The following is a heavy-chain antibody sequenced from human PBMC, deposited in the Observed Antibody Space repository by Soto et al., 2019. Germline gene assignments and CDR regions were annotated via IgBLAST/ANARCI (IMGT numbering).Heavy chain of an antibody. Sequence: LRLSCAASGFTFSSYGMHWVRQAPGKGLEWVAVIWYDGSNKYYADSVKGRFTISRDNSKNTLYLQMNSLRAEDTAVYYCARDPGYSYGRLYYYGMDVWGQGTTVTVSS. CDR1: GFTFSSYG. D-gene: IGHD5-18*01. J-gene: IGHJ6*02. CDR2: IWYDGSNK. V-gene: IGHV3-33*01. CDR3: ARDPGYSYGRLYYYGMDV.